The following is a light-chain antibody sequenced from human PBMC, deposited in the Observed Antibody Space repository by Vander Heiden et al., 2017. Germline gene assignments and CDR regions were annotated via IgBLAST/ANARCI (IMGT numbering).Light chain of an antibody. V-gene: IGLV2-14*01. Sequence: QSALTQPASVSGSPGQSITISCTGTSSDVGGYNSVSWYQQHPGKAPKLMISEVSNRPSGVSNRFSGSKSGNTASLTISGLQAEDEADYYCSSYTSSSTLEVVFGGGTKLTVL. CDR3: SSYTSSSTLEVV. CDR1: SSDVGGYNS. J-gene: IGLJ2*01. CDR2: EVS.